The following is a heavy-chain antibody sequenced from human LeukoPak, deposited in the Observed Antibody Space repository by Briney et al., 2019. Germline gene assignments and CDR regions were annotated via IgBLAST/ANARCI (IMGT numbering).Heavy chain of an antibody. D-gene: IGHD2-2*01. V-gene: IGHV3-23*01. CDR1: AFPFSSHG. Sequence: TGGTLRLSCAGSAFPFSSHGMNGVREAPGKGLEWVSGISPGGGPTYYADSVKGRFTSSRDDSKSTLYLQMTNLRAEDTAVYYCAKVGYCSSTSCYSDYYYYMDVWGKGTTVTISS. CDR3: AKVGYCSSTSCYSDYYYYMDV. J-gene: IGHJ6*03. CDR2: ISPGGGPT.